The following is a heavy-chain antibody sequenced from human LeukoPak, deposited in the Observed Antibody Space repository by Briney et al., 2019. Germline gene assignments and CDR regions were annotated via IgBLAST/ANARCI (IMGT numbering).Heavy chain of an antibody. CDR2: ISGSGGST. J-gene: IGHJ4*02. V-gene: IGHV3-23*01. Sequence: GGSLRLSCADSGFTFSSYAMSWVRQAPGKGLEWVSAISGSGGSTYYADSVKGRFTISRDNSKNTLYLQMNSLRAEDTAVYYCAKDNEVVITTSFDYWGQGTLVTVSS. CDR3: AKDNEVVITTSFDY. CDR1: GFTFSSYA. D-gene: IGHD3-22*01.